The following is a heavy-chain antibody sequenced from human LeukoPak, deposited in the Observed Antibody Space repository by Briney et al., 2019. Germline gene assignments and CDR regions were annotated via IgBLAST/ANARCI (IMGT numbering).Heavy chain of an antibody. D-gene: IGHD2-21*02. CDR2: INHSGST. J-gene: IGHJ5*02. Sequence: LETLSLTCAVYGGSFSGYYWSWIRQPPGKGLEWIGEINHSGSTNYNPSLKSRVTISVDTSKNQFSLKLSSVTAADTAVYYCARVETAGRWFDPWGQGTLVTVSS. V-gene: IGHV4-34*01. CDR3: ARVETAGRWFDP. CDR1: GGSFSGYY.